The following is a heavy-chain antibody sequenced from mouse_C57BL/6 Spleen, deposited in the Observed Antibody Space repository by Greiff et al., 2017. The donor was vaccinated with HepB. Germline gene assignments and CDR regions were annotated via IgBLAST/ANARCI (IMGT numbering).Heavy chain of an antibody. CDR3: ARKPYYYGSSHYFDY. CDR2: IYPGDGDT. V-gene: IGHV1-82*01. Sequence: VQLQESGPELVKPGASVKISCKASGYAFSSSWMNWVKQRPGKGLEWIGRIYPGDGDTNYNGKFKGKATLTADKSSSTAYMQLSSLTSEDSAVYFCARKPYYYGSSHYFDYWGQGTTLTVSS. CDR1: GYAFSSSW. D-gene: IGHD1-1*01. J-gene: IGHJ2*01.